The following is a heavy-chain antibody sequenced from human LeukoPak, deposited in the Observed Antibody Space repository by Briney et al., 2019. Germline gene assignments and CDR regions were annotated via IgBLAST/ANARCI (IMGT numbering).Heavy chain of an antibody. CDR2: IYHSGST. Sequence: PSGTLSLTCAVSGGSISSSNWWSWVRQPPGKGLEWIGEIYHSGSTNYNPSLKSRVTISVDKSKNQFSLKLSSVTAADTAVYYCARSYSYYYDSSARWGQGTMVTVSS. CDR1: GGSISSSNW. V-gene: IGHV4-4*02. J-gene: IGHJ3*01. CDR3: ARSYSYYYDSSAR. D-gene: IGHD3-22*01.